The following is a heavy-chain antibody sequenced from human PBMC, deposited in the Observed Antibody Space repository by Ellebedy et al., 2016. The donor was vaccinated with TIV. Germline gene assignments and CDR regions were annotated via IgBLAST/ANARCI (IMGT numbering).Heavy chain of an antibody. CDR1: GGSISGYY. Sequence: SETLSLXXTVSGGSISGYYWSWIRQPPGKGLEWIGYIFYSGSTKYNPSLKSRVTMSVDTSRNQFSLKLSSVTAADTAMYYCARAPPYCSSTSCYGLRVAGTYQGLVRWGQGTLVTVSS. CDR2: IFYSGST. J-gene: IGHJ4*02. CDR3: ARAPPYCSSTSCYGLRVAGTYQGLVR. V-gene: IGHV4-59*01. D-gene: IGHD2-2*01.